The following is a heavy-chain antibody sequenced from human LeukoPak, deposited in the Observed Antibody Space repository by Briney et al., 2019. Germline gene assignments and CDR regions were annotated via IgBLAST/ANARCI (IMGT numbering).Heavy chain of an antibody. CDR2: ITSSGSTS. CDR1: GFTFSEYY. J-gene: IGHJ4*02. CDR3: ARGDSSPVFFDF. V-gene: IGHV3-11*01. D-gene: IGHD6-13*01. Sequence: GGSLRLSCAASGFTFSEYYMSWIRQAPGKGLEWVAYITSSGSTSYYSDSVRGRFTISKDNTRNSLSLQMNSLRGEDTAVYYCARGDSSPVFFDFWGQGTRVTVSS.